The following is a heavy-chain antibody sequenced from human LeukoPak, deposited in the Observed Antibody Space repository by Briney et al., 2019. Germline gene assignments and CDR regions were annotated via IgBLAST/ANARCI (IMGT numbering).Heavy chain of an antibody. J-gene: IGHJ4*02. D-gene: IGHD5-18*01. CDR1: GYRFTSYW. V-gene: IGHV5-51*01. Sequence: GEPLKISFQGSGYRFTSYWIGWVRPMPGKSLEWMGIIYPGDSDTRYSPSFQGQVTISADKSISTAYLQWSSLKASDTAMYYCARPNPSYGQYYFDYWGQGTLVTASS. CDR3: ARPNPSYGQYYFDY. CDR2: IYPGDSDT.